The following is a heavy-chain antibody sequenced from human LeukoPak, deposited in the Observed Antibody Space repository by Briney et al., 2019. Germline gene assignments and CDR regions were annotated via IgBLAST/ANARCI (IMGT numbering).Heavy chain of an antibody. CDR3: ARVRYGSGSLYYYYYYMDV. D-gene: IGHD3-10*01. Sequence: SETLSLTCTVSGGSISSYYWSWIRQPPGKGLEWIGYIYYSGSTNYNPSLKSRVTISVDTSKNQFSLKLSSVTAADTAVYYCARVRYGSGSLYYYYYYMDVWGKGTTVTVSS. J-gene: IGHJ6*03. V-gene: IGHV4-59*01. CDR2: IYYSGST. CDR1: GGSISSYY.